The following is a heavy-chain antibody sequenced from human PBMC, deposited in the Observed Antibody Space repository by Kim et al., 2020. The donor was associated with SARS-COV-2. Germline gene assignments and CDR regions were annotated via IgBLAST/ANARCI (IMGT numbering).Heavy chain of an antibody. D-gene: IGHD3-22*01. V-gene: IGHV4-59*13. Sequence: SETLSLTCTVSGASISVYYWNWIRQPPGKGLEWIGYVYYTGHTEYNASLKSRVTISVDPSRNQFSLELTSVTAADTALYYWARAGYVYDSSGYSRVDVFDIWGQGTMVHVSS. CDR1: GASISVYY. J-gene: IGHJ3*02. CDR2: VYYTGHT. CDR3: ARAGYVYDSSGYSRVDVFDI.